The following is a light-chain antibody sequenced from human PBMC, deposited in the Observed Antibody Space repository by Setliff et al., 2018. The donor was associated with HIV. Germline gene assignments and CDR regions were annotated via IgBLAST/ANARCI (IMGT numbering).Light chain of an antibody. CDR2: NVY. CDR3: TSYTGGNTRI. V-gene: IGLV2-14*03. Sequence: QSALTQPASVSGSPGQTITISCTGTSSDIGGYNYVSWYQQHPGEAPKLIIYNVYNRPSGISSRFSGSKSGNTASLSISELRAEDETDYYCTSYTGGNTRIFGTGTKGTV. CDR1: SSDIGGYNY. J-gene: IGLJ1*01.